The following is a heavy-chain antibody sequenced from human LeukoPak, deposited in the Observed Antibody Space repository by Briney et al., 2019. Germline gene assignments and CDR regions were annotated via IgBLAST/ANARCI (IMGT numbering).Heavy chain of an antibody. D-gene: IGHD3-22*01. CDR3: ARVIVEDYFDY. CDR1: GGSFSGYY. CDR2: IYYSGST. Sequence: SETLSLTCAVYGGSFSGYYWGWIRQPPGKGLEWIGSIYYSGSTYYNPSLKSRVTISIDTSKNQFSLKLTSVTAADTAVYYCARVIVEDYFDYWGQGTLVTVSS. J-gene: IGHJ4*02. V-gene: IGHV4-34*01.